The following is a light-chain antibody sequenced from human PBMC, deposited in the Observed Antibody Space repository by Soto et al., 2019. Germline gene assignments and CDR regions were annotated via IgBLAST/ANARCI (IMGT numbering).Light chain of an antibody. CDR2: LNSDGSH. Sequence: QPVLTQSPSASASLGASVKLTCTLSSGHTTYAIAWHQQQPEKGPRYLMNLNSDGSHSKGDGIPDRFSGSSSGAERYLTISSLHSEDESDYSCQTWDTGIVVFGGGTKLTVL. CDR1: SGHTTYA. CDR3: QTWDTGIVV. V-gene: IGLV4-69*01. J-gene: IGLJ2*01.